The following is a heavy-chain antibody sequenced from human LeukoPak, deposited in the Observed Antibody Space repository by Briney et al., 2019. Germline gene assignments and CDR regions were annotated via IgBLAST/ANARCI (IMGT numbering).Heavy chain of an antibody. CDR1: GFTFSSYE. D-gene: IGHD6-13*01. Sequence: GGSLRLSCAASGFTFSSYEMNWVRQAPGKGLEWVSYISSSGSTIYYADSVKGRFTISRDNAKNSLYLQMNSLRAEDTAVYYCARARRMYSSSWYFRAFDIWGQGTMVTVSS. J-gene: IGHJ3*02. V-gene: IGHV3-48*03. CDR3: ARARRMYSSSWYFRAFDI. CDR2: ISSSGSTI.